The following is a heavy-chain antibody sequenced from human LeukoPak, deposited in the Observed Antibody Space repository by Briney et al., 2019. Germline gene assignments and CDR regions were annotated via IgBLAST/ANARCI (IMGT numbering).Heavy chain of an antibody. Sequence: PGGSLRLSCAASGFSFSNHWMSWVRQAPGKGLEWVANIKQDGSEKSYVGSVKGRFTISRDNAKNSLYLQMSSLGAEDTAVYYCAREPTAAAGNLDYWGQGTQVTVSS. CDR2: IKQDGSEK. V-gene: IGHV3-7*03. CDR1: GFSFSNHW. J-gene: IGHJ4*02. D-gene: IGHD6-13*01. CDR3: AREPTAAAGNLDY.